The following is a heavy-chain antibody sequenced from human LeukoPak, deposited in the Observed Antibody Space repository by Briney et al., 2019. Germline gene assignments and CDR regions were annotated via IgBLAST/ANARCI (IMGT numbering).Heavy chain of an antibody. CDR3: AREVLRGFDP. CDR1: GFTFSSYE. Sequence: PGGSLGLSCAASGFTFSSYEMNWVRQAPGKGLEWVSYISSSGSTIYYADSVKGRFTISRDNAKNSLYLQMNSLRAEDTAVYYCAREVLRGFDPWGQGTLDTVSS. J-gene: IGHJ5*02. V-gene: IGHV3-48*03. CDR2: ISSSGSTI. D-gene: IGHD4-17*01.